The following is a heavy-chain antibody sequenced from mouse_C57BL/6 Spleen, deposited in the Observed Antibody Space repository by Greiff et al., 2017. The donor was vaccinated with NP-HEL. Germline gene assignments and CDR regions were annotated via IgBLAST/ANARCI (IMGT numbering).Heavy chain of an antibody. V-gene: IGHV1-72*01. J-gene: IGHJ4*01. CDR1: GYTFTSYW. D-gene: IGHD1-1*01. CDR3: ARGDYYGSSYVPYAMDY. CDR2: IDPNSGGT. Sequence: QVHVKQPGAELVKPGASVKLSCKASGYTFTSYWMHWVKQRPGRGLEWIGRIDPNSGGTKYNEKFKSKATLTVDKPSSTAYMQLSSLTSEDSAVYYCARGDYYGSSYVPYAMDYWGQGTSVTVSS.